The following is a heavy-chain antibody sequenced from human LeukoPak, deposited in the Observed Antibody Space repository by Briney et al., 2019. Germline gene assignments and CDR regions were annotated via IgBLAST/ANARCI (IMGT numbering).Heavy chain of an antibody. D-gene: IGHD4-17*01. J-gene: IGHJ4*02. CDR1: GGSTNDYY. CDR3: VRGDYGLFDY. CDR2: IYTDGST. V-gene: IGHV4-4*09. Sequence: SETLSLTCSVSGGSTNDYYWNWVRQPPGRGLEWIGYIYTDGSTYYNPSLRSRVTISVVTSKSQCSLKLTSVTAADTAVYYCVRGDYGLFDYWGQGTLVTVSS.